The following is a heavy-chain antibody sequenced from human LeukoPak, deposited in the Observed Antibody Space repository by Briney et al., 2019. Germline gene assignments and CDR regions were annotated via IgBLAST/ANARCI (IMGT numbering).Heavy chain of an antibody. V-gene: IGHV3-7*01. CDR1: GFTFSSYW. J-gene: IGHJ4*02. CDR3: ARDPPGGSLDY. Sequence: GGSLRLSCAASGFTFSSYWMSWVRQAPGKGLEWVANIKQGGSEKYYVDSVKGRFTISRDNAKNSLYLQMNSLRAEDTAVYYCARDPPGGSLDYWGQGTLVTVSS. D-gene: IGHD1-26*01. CDR2: IKQGGSEK.